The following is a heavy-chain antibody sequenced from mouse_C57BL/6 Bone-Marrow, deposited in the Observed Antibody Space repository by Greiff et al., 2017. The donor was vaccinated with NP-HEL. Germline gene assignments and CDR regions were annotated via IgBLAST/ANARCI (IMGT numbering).Heavy chain of an antibody. CDR2: INPNNGGT. V-gene: IGHV1-18*01. J-gene: IGHJ3*01. CDR3: ARWHGSSSWFAY. D-gene: IGHD1-1*01. Sequence: VQLKESGPELVKPGASVKIPCTASGYTFTDYNMDWVKQSHGKSLEWIGDINPNNGGTIYNQKFKGKATLTVDKSSSTAYMELRSLTSEDTAVYYCARWHGSSSWFAYWGQGTLVTVSA. CDR1: GYTFTDYN.